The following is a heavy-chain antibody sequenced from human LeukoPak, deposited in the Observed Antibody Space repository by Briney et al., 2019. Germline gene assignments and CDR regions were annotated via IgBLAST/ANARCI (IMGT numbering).Heavy chain of an antibody. D-gene: IGHD2-15*01. CDR2: ISGSGGST. CDR1: GFTFNSYA. CDR3: AKDPLDYCSGGSCYSTHFDY. Sequence: GGSLRLSCAASGFTFNSYAMSWVRQAPGKGLEWVSGISGSGGSTYYADSVKGRFTISRDNSKNTLYPQMNSLRAEDTAVYYCAKDPLDYCSGGSCYSTHFDYWGQGTLVTVSS. J-gene: IGHJ4*02. V-gene: IGHV3-23*01.